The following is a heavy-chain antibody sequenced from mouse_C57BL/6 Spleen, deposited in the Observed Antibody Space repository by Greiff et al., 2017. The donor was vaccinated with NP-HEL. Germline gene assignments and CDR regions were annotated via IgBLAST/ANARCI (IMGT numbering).Heavy chain of an antibody. CDR1: GYAFSSSW. CDR3: AGDYYGSSSIYYFDY. J-gene: IGHJ2*01. CDR2: IYPGDGDT. D-gene: IGHD1-1*01. Sequence: VQLQQSGPELVKPGASVKISCKASGYAFSSSWMNWVKQRPGKGLEWIGRIYPGDGDTNYNGKFKGKATLTADKSSSTAYMQLSSLTSEDSAVYFCAGDYYGSSSIYYFDYWGQGTTLTVSS. V-gene: IGHV1-82*01.